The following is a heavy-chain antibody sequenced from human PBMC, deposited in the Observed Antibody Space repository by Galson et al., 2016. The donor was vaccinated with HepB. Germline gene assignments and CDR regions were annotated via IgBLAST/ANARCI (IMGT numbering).Heavy chain of an antibody. CDR3: AREGGSAVRYGMDV. CDR2: INHSGST. J-gene: IGHJ6*02. Sequence: SETLSLTCAVYGGPFSGYYWSWIRQPPGKGLEWIGEINHSGSTNYNASLKSRVSISVDTSKNQFALRLWSVTAADTGVYYCAREGGSAVRYGMDVWSQGTTVTVSS. V-gene: IGHV4-34*01. CDR1: GGPFSGYY. D-gene: IGHD6-13*01.